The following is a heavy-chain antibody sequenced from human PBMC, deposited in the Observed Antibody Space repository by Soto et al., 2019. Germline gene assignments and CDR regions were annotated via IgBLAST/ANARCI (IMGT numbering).Heavy chain of an antibody. J-gene: IGHJ3*02. D-gene: IGHD4-17*01. CDR1: GYTFISYA. CDR2: INAGNGNT. Sequence: QVQVVQSGAEVKKPGASVKVSCKASGYTFISYAMHWVRQAPGQRLEWMGWINAGNGNTKYSKNFRGRVTITRDTSASTAYMELSSLTSEDTAVYYCARAPARRGYGDGGDDAFDIWGQGTMVAVSS. CDR3: ARAPARRGYGDGGDDAFDI. V-gene: IGHV1-3*01.